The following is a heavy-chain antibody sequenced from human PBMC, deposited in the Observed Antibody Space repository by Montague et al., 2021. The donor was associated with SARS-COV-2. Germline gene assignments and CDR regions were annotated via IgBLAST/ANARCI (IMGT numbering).Heavy chain of an antibody. CDR2: ISYDGSNK. CDR1: GFTFSSYA. J-gene: IGHJ4*02. D-gene: IGHD3-9*01. Sequence: SLRLSCAASGFTFSSYAMHWVRQAPGKGLEWVAVISYDGSNKYYADSVEGRFTISRDNSKNTLYLQMNSLRAEDTAVYYCARDADILTGYYNPYSRGGSNFDYWGQGTLVTVSS. CDR3: ARDADILTGYYNPYSRGGSNFDY. V-gene: IGHV3-30*04.